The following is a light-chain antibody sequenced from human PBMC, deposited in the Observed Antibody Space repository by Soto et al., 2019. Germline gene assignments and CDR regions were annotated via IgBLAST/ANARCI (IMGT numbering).Light chain of an antibody. CDR1: QFISSW. Sequence: DGPMTQSNSTLSAYGVDIGTITCRASQFISSWLAWYQQKPGKVPKLLIFHASNLESGVPSRFSGSGSGTEFTLTIRSLQPDHFATCYCQQYNSYPWTFVQGTTVDI. CDR2: HAS. J-gene: IGKJ1*01. V-gene: IGKV1-5*01. CDR3: QQYNSYPWT.